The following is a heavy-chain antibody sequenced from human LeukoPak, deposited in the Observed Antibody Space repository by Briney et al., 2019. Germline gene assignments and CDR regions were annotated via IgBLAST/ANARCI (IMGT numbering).Heavy chain of an antibody. J-gene: IGHJ5*02. Sequence: TTSETLSLTCAVYGGSFSGYYWSWIRQPPGKGLEWIGEINHSGSTNYNPSLKSRVTISVDTSKNQFSLKLSSVTAADTAVYYCARGGQTYYYGSGSYLTWGQGTLVTVSS. CDR3: ARGGQTYYYGSGSYLT. CDR2: INHSGST. CDR1: GGSFSGYY. D-gene: IGHD3-10*01. V-gene: IGHV4-34*01.